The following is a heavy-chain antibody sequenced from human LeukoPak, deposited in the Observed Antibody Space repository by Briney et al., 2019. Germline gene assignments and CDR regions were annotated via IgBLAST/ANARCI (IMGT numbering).Heavy chain of an antibody. J-gene: IGHJ6*02. CDR3: ARDRSSIAVWRL. CDR2: INPNSGGT. Sequence: ASVKVSCKASGYTFTGYYMHWVQQAPGQGLEWMGWINPNSGGTNYAQKFQGRVTMTRDTSISTAYMELSRLRSDDTAVYYCARDRSSIAVWRLWGQGTTVTVSS. CDR1: GYTFTGYY. V-gene: IGHV1-2*02. D-gene: IGHD6-19*01.